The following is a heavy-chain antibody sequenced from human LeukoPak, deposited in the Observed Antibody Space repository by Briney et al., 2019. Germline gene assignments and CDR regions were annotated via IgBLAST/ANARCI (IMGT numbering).Heavy chain of an antibody. V-gene: IGHV4-34*01. D-gene: IGHD3-16*01. J-gene: IGHJ6*02. Sequence: SETLSLTCAVYGGSFSGYYWRWIRQPPGKGLEWIGEINHSGSTNYNPSLKSRVTISVDTSKNQFSLKLSSVTAADTAVYYCARFEAYYYYGMDVWGQGTTVTVSS. CDR2: INHSGST. CDR3: ARFEAYYYYGMDV. CDR1: GGSFSGYY.